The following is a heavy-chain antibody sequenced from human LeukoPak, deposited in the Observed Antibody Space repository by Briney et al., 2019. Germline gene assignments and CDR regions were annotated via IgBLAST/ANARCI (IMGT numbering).Heavy chain of an antibody. CDR3: ARVCRDGYNGYYYYYYYMDV. CDR1: GFTFSSYS. CDR2: ISDSSSI. J-gene: IGHJ6*03. Sequence: GGSLRLSCAASGFTFSSYSMNWVRQAPGKGLEWVSYISDSSSIYYADSVKGRFTISRDNANNSLYLQMNSLRAEDTAVYYCARVCRDGYNGYYYYYYYMDVWGKGTTVTVSS. D-gene: IGHD5-24*01. V-gene: IGHV3-48*04.